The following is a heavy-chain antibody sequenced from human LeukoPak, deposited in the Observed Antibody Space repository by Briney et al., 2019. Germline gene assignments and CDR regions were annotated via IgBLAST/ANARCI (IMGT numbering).Heavy chain of an antibody. J-gene: IGHJ4*02. Sequence: GGSLRLSCASSGFTFSSYSMNWIRQAPGKGLEWVSSMTASSSHIWYADVVKGRFTISRDNAKNSLYLQMNSLTADDTGVYYCARDANWSSDNWGQGTLSPSPQ. CDR3: ARDANWSSDN. CDR2: MTASSSHI. V-gene: IGHV3-21*03. CDR1: GFTFSSYS. D-gene: IGHD1-1*01.